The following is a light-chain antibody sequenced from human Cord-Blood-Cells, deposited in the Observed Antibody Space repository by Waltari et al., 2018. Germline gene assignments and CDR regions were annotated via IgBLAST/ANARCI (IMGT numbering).Light chain of an antibody. CDR3: AAWDDSLSAWV. V-gene: IGLV1-47*01. Sequence: QSVLTQPPSASGTPGQRVTISCSGSSSNIGSNYVYWYQQLPGTAPKLLIYRNKQRPSGVPDRFADSKSGTSASLAISGLRSEDEADYYCAAWDDSLSAWVFGGGTKLTVL. CDR2: RNK. CDR1: SSNIGSNY. J-gene: IGLJ3*02.